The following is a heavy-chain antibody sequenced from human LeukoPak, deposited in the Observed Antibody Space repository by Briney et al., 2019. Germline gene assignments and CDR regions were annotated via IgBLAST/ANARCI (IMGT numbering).Heavy chain of an antibody. V-gene: IGHV3-7*04. D-gene: IGHD6-13*01. CDR2: IKKDGSEK. CDR1: GFTFSSYW. Sequence: GGSLRLSCAASGFTFSSYWMTWVRQAPGKGLEWVANIKKDGSEKYYVDSVKGRFTISRDNANNSLYLQMNSLRAEDTAVYYCARSIAASADYWGQGTLVTVSS. J-gene: IGHJ4*02. CDR3: ARSIAASADY.